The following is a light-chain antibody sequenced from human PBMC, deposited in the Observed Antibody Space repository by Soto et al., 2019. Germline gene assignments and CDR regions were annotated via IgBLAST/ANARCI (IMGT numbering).Light chain of an antibody. CDR3: QQRNNWPPVT. CDR1: QSVSSSY. V-gene: IGKV3D-20*02. Sequence: EIVLTQSPGTLSLSPGERATLSCRASQSVSSSYLAWYQQKSGQAPRLLLYGASNRATGIPARFSGSGSGTDFTLTISSLEPEDFAVYYCQQRNNWPPVTFGGGTKVDIK. J-gene: IGKJ4*01. CDR2: GAS.